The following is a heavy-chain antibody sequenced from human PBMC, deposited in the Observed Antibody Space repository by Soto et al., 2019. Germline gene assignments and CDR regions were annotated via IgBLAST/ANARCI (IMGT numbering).Heavy chain of an antibody. V-gene: IGHV1-18*01. CDR1: GYTFTSYG. CDR3: ARATIFGVVIIYNWFDP. Sequence: GASLKVSCKASGYTFTSYGISWVRQAPGQGLEWMGWISAYNGNTNYAQKLQGRVTMTTDTSTSTAYMELRSLRSDDTAVYYCARATIFGVVIIYNWFDPWGQGTLVTVSS. D-gene: IGHD3-3*01. CDR2: ISAYNGNT. J-gene: IGHJ5*02.